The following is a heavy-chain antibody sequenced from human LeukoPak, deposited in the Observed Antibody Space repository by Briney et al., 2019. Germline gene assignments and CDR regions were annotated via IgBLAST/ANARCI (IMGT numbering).Heavy chain of an antibody. CDR2: IYYSGST. Sequence: PSETLSLTCTVSGGSISSSYYYWGWIRQPPGKGLEWIGSIYYSGSTYYNPSLKSRVTISVDTSKNQFSLKLRSVTAADTAVYYCAREAKNPYYYYYYGMDVWGQGTTVTVSS. CDR1: GGSISSSYYY. CDR3: AREAKNPYYYYYYGMDV. J-gene: IGHJ6*02. V-gene: IGHV4-39*02.